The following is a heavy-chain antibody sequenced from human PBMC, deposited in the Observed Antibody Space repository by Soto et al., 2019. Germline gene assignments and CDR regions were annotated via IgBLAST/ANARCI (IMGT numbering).Heavy chain of an antibody. V-gene: IGHV1-2*04. CDR3: ARGDSTDCSNGVCSFFYNHDMDV. J-gene: IGHJ6*02. CDR2: INPQSGGT. D-gene: IGHD2-8*01. Sequence: ASVKVSCKASGYSFTDYHIHWVRQAPGQGREWLGRINPQSGGTSTAQKFQGWVTMTTDTSISTASMELTRLTSDDTAIYYCARGDSTDCSNGVCSFFYNHDMDVWGQGTTVTVSS. CDR1: GYSFTDYH.